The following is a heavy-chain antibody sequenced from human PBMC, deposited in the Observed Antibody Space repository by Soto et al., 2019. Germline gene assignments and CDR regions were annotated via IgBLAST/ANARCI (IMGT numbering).Heavy chain of an antibody. V-gene: IGHV4-34*01. D-gene: IGHD3-3*01. CDR3: ARFIYDFWDHPSINWFDP. CDR1: GGSFSGYY. Sequence: QVQLQQWGAGLLKPSETLSLTCAVYGGSFSGYYWSWIRQPPGKGLEWIGEINHSGSTNYNPSLKSRVTISVDTSKNQFSLKLSSVTAADTAVYYCARFIYDFWDHPSINWFDPWGQGTLVTVSS. CDR2: INHSGST. J-gene: IGHJ5*02.